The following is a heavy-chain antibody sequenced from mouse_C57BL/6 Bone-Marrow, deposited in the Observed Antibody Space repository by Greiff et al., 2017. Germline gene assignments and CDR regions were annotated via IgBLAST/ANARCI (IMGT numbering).Heavy chain of an antibody. CDR1: GYAFSSSW. Sequence: QVQLQQSGPELVKPGASVKISCKASGYAFSSSWMDWVRQRPGQGLEWIGRIYPGDGDTNYNGKFKGKATLTADKSSSTAYMQLSSLTSEDSAVYFCARSLWFAYWGQATLVTVSA. CDR3: ARSLWFAY. D-gene: IGHD6-2*01. CDR2: IYPGDGDT. V-gene: IGHV1-82*01. J-gene: IGHJ3*01.